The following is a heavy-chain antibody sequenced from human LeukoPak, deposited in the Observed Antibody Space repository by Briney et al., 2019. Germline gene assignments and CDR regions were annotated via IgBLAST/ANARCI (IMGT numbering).Heavy chain of an antibody. Sequence: ASVKVSCKASGYTFTSYYMHWVRQAPGQGLEWMGIINPSGGSASYAQKSQGRVTMTRDTSTSTVYMELSSLRSEDTAVYYCARDRSGVPDYWGQGTLVTVSS. D-gene: IGHD3-10*01. J-gene: IGHJ4*02. CDR3: ARDRSGVPDY. V-gene: IGHV1-46*01. CDR2: INPSGGSA. CDR1: GYTFTSYY.